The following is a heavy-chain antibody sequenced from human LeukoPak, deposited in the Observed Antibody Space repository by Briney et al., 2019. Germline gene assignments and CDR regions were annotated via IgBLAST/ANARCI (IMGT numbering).Heavy chain of an antibody. CDR1: GYSISSGYY. V-gene: IGHV4-38-2*02. CDR2: IYHSGST. J-gene: IGHJ4*02. D-gene: IGHD3-10*01. CDR3: ARAGDYYVSGSYLGY. Sequence: PSETLSLTCTVSGYSISSGYYWGWIRQPPGKGLGWIGSIYHSGSTYYNPSLKSRVTISVDTSKNQFSLKLSSVTAADTAVYYCARAGDYYVSGSYLGYWGQGTLVTVSS.